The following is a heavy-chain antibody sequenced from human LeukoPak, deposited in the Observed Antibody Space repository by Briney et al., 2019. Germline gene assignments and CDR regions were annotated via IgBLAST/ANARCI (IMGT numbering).Heavy chain of an antibody. V-gene: IGHV3-23*01. Sequence: PGESLRLSCAASGFTFSSYAMSWVRQAPGKGLEWVSSISGSGGSTYYADSVKGRFTISRDNSKNTLYLQINSLRAEDTAVYYCAKGQDTYGHPFDYWGQGTLVTVSS. J-gene: IGHJ4*02. CDR3: AKGQDTYGHPFDY. CDR1: GFTFSSYA. CDR2: ISGSGGST. D-gene: IGHD5-18*01.